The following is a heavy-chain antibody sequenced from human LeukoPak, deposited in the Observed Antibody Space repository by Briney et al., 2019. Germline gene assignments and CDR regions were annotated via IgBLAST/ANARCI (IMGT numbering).Heavy chain of an antibody. CDR3: ASHYDDYLLFDS. D-gene: IGHD4-17*01. J-gene: IGHJ4*02. Sequence: GGSLRLSCAASGFTFSNYGMNWVRQAPGKGLEWVSGISGSGGSTYYADSVKGRFTISRDNSKNSLYLRMNSLRAEDTAMYYCASHYDDYLLFDSWGQGALVTVSS. CDR2: ISGSGGST. V-gene: IGHV3-23*01. CDR1: GFTFSNYG.